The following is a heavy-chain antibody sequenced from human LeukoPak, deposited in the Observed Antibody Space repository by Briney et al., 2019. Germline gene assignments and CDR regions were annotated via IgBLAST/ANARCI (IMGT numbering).Heavy chain of an antibody. CDR2: ISSSSSTI. CDR1: GFTFSSYS. CDR3: ACHYYDSSGYSKTKPEDAFDI. J-gene: IGHJ3*02. V-gene: IGHV3-48*01. D-gene: IGHD3-22*01. Sequence: GGSLRLSCAASGFTFSSYSMNWVRQAPGKGLEWVSYISSSSSTIYYADSVKGRFTISRDNAKNSLYLQMNSLRAEDTAVYYCACHYYDSSGYSKTKPEDAFDIWGQGTMVTVSS.